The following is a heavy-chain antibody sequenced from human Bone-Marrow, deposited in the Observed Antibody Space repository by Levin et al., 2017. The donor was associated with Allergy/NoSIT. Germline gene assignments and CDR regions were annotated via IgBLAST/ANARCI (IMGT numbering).Heavy chain of an antibody. V-gene: IGHV3-53*01. CDR2: FYSGGSA. CDR1: GLSVSSSY. CDR3: ATTDDFDGDGFLGH. J-gene: IGHJ4*02. Sequence: GGSLRLSCVVSGLSVSSSYMSWVRQAPGKGLEWISVFYSGGSAHYADSAKGRFTLMRDTSKNTLHLQMDNLIVEDTAVYYCATTDDFDGDGFLGHWGQGTLVTVSA. D-gene: IGHD2-21*02.